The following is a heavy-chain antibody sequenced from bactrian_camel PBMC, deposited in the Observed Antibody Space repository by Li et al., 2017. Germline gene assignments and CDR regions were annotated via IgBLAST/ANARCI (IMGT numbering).Heavy chain of an antibody. CDR1: GDDIDTAC. D-gene: IGHD2*01. J-gene: IGHJ4*01. Sequence: VQLVESGGGSVQAGGSLVLSCKVPGDDIDTACVAWFRQAPGKERERIANIATGAGRTYYADSVKGRFTISRDVSKTTVFLQMVDLQPEDSAMYYCAAGAALLVTDLCYTDYRIYGQGTQVTVS. CDR2: IATGAGRT. V-gene: IGHV3S36*01.